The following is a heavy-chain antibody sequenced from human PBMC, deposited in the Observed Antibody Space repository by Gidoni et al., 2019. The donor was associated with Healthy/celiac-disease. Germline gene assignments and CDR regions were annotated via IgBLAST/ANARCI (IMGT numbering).Heavy chain of an antibody. J-gene: IGHJ6*02. CDR2: IYYSGST. CDR1: GVSISSYY. D-gene: IGHD3-3*01. Sequence: QAQLQELGPGLVKPSETLSRTCTVSGVSISSYYWSWIRQPPGKGLEWIGYIYYSGSTNSNPSLKSRVPISVDTSKNQFSLKLSSVTAADTAVYYCARGLGFWSCGYYYYGMDVWGQGTTVTVSS. CDR3: ARGLGFWSCGYYYYGMDV. V-gene: IGHV4-59*01.